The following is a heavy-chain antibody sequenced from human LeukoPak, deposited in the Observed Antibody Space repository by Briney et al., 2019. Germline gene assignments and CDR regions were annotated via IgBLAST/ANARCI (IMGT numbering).Heavy chain of an antibody. CDR1: GFTFSSYA. J-gene: IGHJ4*02. Sequence: GGSLRLSCAASGFTFSSYAMSWVRQAPGKGLEWVSAISGSGGSTYYADSVKGRFTISRGNSEKTLYLQMSNVRAEDTAFYYCAKVREGGYFDYWGQGTLVTVSS. V-gene: IGHV3-23*01. CDR3: AKVREGGYFDY. D-gene: IGHD1-26*01. CDR2: ISGSGGST.